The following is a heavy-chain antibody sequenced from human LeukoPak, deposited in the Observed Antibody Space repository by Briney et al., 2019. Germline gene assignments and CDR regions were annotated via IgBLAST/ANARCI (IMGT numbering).Heavy chain of an antibody. CDR3: ARSGSDDILTGYYLNWFDP. D-gene: IGHD3-9*01. J-gene: IGHJ5*02. Sequence: ASVKVSCKASGYTFTGYYMHWVRQAPGQGLEWMGWINPNSGGTNYAQKFQGRVTMTRDTSISTAYMELSRLRSEDTAVYYCARSGSDDILTGYYLNWFDPWGQGTLVTVSS. V-gene: IGHV1-2*02. CDR2: INPNSGGT. CDR1: GYTFTGYY.